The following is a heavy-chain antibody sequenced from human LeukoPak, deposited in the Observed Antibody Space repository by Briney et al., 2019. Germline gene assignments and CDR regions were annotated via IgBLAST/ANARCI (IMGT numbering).Heavy chain of an antibody. CDR2: IIPIFGTA. J-gene: IGHJ6*03. CDR1: GGTFSSYA. D-gene: IGHD3-10*01. Sequence: SVKVSCKASGGTFSSYAISWVRQAPGQGLEWMGGIIPIFGTANYAQKFQGRVTITADESTSTAYIELSSLRSEDTAVYYCARGGGYYGSGSYYYYYMDVWGKGTTVTVSS. CDR3: ARGGGYYGSGSYYYYYMDV. V-gene: IGHV1-69*13.